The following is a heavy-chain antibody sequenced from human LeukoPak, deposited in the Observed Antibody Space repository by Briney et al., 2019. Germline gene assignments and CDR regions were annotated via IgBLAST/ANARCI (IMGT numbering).Heavy chain of an antibody. J-gene: IGHJ6*02. Sequence: SVKVSCKASGYTFTSYYMHWVRQAPGQGLEWMGGIIPIFGTANYAQKFQGRVTITADESTSTAYMELSSLRSEDTAVYYCARSPGNDGDYERVSYYYYGMDVWGQGTTVTVSS. CDR3: ARSPGNDGDYERVSYYYYGMDV. CDR2: IIPIFGTA. CDR1: GYTFTSYY. D-gene: IGHD4-17*01. V-gene: IGHV1-69*13.